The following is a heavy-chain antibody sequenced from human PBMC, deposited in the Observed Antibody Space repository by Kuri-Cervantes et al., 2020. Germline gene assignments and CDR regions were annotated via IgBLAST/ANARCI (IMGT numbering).Heavy chain of an antibody. CDR2: ISWNSGSI. V-gene: IGHV3-9*01. CDR1: GFTFDDYA. Sequence: SLKISCAASGFTFDDYAMHWVRQAPGKGLEWVSGISWNSGSIGYADSVKGRFTISRDNDKKSLYLQMNSLRVEDTALYYCTRGVQYSSDFWGQGTLVTVSS. J-gene: IGHJ4*02. CDR3: TRGVQYSSDF. D-gene: IGHD3-9*01.